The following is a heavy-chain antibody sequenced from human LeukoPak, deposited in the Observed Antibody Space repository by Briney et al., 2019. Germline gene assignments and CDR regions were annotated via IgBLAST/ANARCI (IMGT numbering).Heavy chain of an antibody. Sequence: ATVKVSCKASGYTFTSYDINWVRQATGQGLEWMGWMNPNSGNTGYAQKFQGRVTMTRNTSISTAYMELSSLRSEDTAVYYCARGTGFSSSWSYYYGMDVWGQGTTVTVSS. J-gene: IGHJ6*02. CDR3: ARGTGFSSSWSYYYGMDV. V-gene: IGHV1-8*01. CDR2: MNPNSGNT. CDR1: GYTFTSYD. D-gene: IGHD6-13*01.